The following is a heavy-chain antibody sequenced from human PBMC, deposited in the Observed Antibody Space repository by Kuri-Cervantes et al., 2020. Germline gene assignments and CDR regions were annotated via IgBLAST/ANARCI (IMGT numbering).Heavy chain of an antibody. D-gene: IGHD1-7*01. J-gene: IGHJ4*02. V-gene: IGHV3-23*01. CDR1: GFTFDSYA. Sequence: GESLKISCAASGFTFDSYAMSWVRQAPGKGLEWVSSISGSGGGTYYADSVKGRFTISRDNSQNTLSLQMNSLRAEDTAVYYCAREWVLELRSGFDYWGQGTLVTVSS. CDR3: AREWVLELRSGFDY. CDR2: ISGSGGGT.